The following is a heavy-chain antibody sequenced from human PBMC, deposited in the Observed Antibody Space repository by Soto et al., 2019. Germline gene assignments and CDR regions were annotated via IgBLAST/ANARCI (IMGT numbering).Heavy chain of an antibody. V-gene: IGHV3-30*18. J-gene: IGHJ4*02. CDR1: GLTFSAAG. CDR3: AKDKGRTAIDC. Sequence: QVQLVESGGGVVQPGRSLRLSCAASGLTFSAAGMHWVRQAPGKGLEWVAFIANDGRSESYADSVKGRFTISRDNSQNRLYLQMNGLRAEDTAVYYCAKDKGRTAIDCWGQGTLVSVSS. CDR2: IANDGRSE.